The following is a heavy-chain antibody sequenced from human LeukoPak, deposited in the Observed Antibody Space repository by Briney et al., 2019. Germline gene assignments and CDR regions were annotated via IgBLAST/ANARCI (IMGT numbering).Heavy chain of an antibody. CDR2: ISGSGGST. CDR3: AKVYHWWFGESRSGNYFDY. D-gene: IGHD3-10*01. V-gene: IGHV3-23*01. J-gene: IGHJ4*02. CDR1: GFTFSSYA. Sequence: GGSLRLSCAASGFTFSSYAMSWVRQAPGKGLEWVSAISGSGGSTYYADSVKGRFTISRDNSKNTLYLQMNSLRAEDTAVYYCAKVYHWWFGESRSGNYFDYWGQGTLVTVSS.